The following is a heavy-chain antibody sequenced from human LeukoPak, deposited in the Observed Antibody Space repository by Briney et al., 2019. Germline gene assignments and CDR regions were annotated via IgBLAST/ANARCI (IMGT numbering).Heavy chain of an antibody. D-gene: IGHD5-24*01. J-gene: IGHJ4*02. V-gene: IGHV3-66*01. Sequence: PGGSLRLSCAASGFTVSSNHMSWVRQAPGKGLEWVSVIYSGGSTYYADSVKGRFTISRDNSKNTLYLQMNSLRAEDTAVYYCARTFRSGDGYKVGYFDYWGQGTLVTVSS. CDR2: IYSGGST. CDR3: ARTFRSGDGYKVGYFDY. CDR1: GFTVSSNH.